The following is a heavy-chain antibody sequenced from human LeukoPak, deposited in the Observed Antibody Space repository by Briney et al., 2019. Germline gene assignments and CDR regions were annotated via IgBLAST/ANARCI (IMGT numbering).Heavy chain of an antibody. V-gene: IGHV5-51*01. J-gene: IGHJ6*03. CDR1: GYRFTSYW. CDR3: ARAKNLYYYYMDV. Sequence: GESLKISCKGSGYRFTSYWIGWVRQMPGKGLEWMGIIYPGDSDTRYSPSFQGQVTISADKSISTAYLQWSGLKASDTAMYYCARAKNLYYYYMDVWGKGTTVTVSS. CDR2: IYPGDSDT.